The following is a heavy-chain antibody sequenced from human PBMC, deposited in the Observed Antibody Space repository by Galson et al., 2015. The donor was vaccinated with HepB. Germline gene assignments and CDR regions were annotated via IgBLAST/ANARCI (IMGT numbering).Heavy chain of an antibody. Sequence: ETLSLTCAVYGGSFSGYYWSWIRQPPGKGLEWIGEINHSGSTIYNPSLKSRVTISVDTSKNQFSLKLSSVTAADTAVYYCARRRRSSGWYSFDYWGQGTLVTVSS. CDR2: INHSGST. CDR1: GGSFSGYY. CDR3: ARRRRSSGWYSFDY. V-gene: IGHV4-34*01. D-gene: IGHD6-19*01. J-gene: IGHJ4*02.